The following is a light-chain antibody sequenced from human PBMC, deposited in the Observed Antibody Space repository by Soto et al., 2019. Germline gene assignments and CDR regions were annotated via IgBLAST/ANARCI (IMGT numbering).Light chain of an antibody. CDR2: DVS. Sequence: ALTQPASVSGSPGQSITISCTGTSSDVGGYNYVSWYQQHPGKAPKLMIYDVSNRPSGVSNRFSGSKSGNTASLTISGLQAEDEADYYCSSYTSSSTLFGGGTKVTVL. V-gene: IGLV2-14*01. J-gene: IGLJ2*01. CDR1: SSDVGGYNY. CDR3: SSYTSSSTL.